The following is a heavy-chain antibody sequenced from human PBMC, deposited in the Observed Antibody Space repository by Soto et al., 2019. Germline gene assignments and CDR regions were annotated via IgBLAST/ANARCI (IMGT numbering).Heavy chain of an antibody. CDR1: GGTFSSYA. D-gene: IGHD2-15*01. Sequence: QVQLVQSGAEVKKPGSSVKVSCKASGGTFSSYAISWVRQAPGQGLEWMGGIIPIFGTANYAQKFQGRVTXXAXEXXSTADMELSSLRSEDTAVYYCAREVEDGGKNWFDPWGQGTLVTVSS. CDR2: IIPIFGTA. V-gene: IGHV1-69*12. J-gene: IGHJ5*02. CDR3: AREVEDGGKNWFDP.